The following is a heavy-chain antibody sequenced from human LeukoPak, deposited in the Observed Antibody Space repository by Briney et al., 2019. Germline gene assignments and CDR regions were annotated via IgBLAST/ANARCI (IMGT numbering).Heavy chain of an antibody. CDR2: IYTSGST. CDR3: ARDPPTYYYDSSGYYYDY. CDR1: GGSISSYY. Sequence: SETLSLTCTVSGGSISSYYWRWIRPPAGKGLEWIGRIYTSGSTNYNPSLKSRVTMSVDTSKNQFSLKLSSVTAADTAVYYCARDPPTYYYDSSGYYYDYWGQGTLVTVSS. J-gene: IGHJ4*02. V-gene: IGHV4-4*07. D-gene: IGHD3-22*01.